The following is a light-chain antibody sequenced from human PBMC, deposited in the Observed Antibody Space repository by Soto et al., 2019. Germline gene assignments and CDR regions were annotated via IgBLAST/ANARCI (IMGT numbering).Light chain of an antibody. CDR3: QQYYRSRT. V-gene: IGKV4-1*01. J-gene: IGKJ1*01. CDR1: QSVLYSSNNKNY. CDR2: WAS. Sequence: DIVMTQSPDSLAVSLGARATINCKSSQSVLYSSNNKNYLAWYQQKPGQPPKLLIYWASTRESGVPDRFTGSGSGTDFTLTISSLQAEDVAVYYCQQYYRSRTFGQGTKVEIK.